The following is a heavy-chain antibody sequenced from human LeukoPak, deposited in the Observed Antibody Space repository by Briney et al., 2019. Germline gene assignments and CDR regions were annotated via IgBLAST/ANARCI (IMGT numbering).Heavy chain of an antibody. D-gene: IGHD6-19*01. V-gene: IGHV1-46*01. J-gene: IGHJ5*02. CDR3: ARGPSSGWSKDWFDP. Sequence: GASVKVSCKASGYTFTSYYMHWVRQAPGQGLEWMGIINPSGGSTSYAQKFQGRVTMTRDTSTSTVYMELSSLRSEDTAVYYCARGPSSGWSKDWFDPWGQGTLVTVSS. CDR1: GYTFTSYY. CDR2: INPSGGST.